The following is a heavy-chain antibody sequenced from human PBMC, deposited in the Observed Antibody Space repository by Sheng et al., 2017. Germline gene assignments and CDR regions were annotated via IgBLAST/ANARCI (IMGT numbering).Heavy chain of an antibody. D-gene: IGHD3-10*01. CDR2: IYHSGST. CDR1: GYSISSGYY. J-gene: IGHJ4*02. CDR3: ARVVRGEDRLDY. Sequence: HVQLQESGPGLVKPSETLSLTCAVSGYSISSGYYWGWIRQPPGKGLEWIGSIYHSGSTYYNPSLKSRVTISVDTSKNQFSLKLSSVTAADTAVYYCARVVRGEDRLDYWGQGTLVTVSS. V-gene: IGHV4-38-2*01.